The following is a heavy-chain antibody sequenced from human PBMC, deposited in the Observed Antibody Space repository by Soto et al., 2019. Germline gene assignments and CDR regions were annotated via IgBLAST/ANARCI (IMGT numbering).Heavy chain of an antibody. CDR1: GYSFTSYW. CDR3: ARHRVQEAPHYYYGMDV. Sequence: VESLKISCKGSGYSFTSYWISWVRQMPGKGLEWMGRIDPSDSYTNYSPSFQGHVTISADKSISTAYLQWSSLKASDTAMYYCARHRVQEAPHYYYGMDVWGQGTPVTVSS. V-gene: IGHV5-10-1*01. CDR2: IDPSDSYT. J-gene: IGHJ6*02.